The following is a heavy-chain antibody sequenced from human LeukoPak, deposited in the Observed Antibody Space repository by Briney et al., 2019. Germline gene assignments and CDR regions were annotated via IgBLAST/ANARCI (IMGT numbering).Heavy chain of an antibody. CDR1: GFTFTSYA. CDR2: INGGGDKT. D-gene: IGHD3-22*01. Sequence: GGSLRLSCAASGFTFTSYAMSWVRQAPGKGLEWVSGINGGGDKTYYRDSVRGRITISRDNSKNTLYLQMNSLRAEDTAVYYCAKVNHYYDSSGDFDYWGQGTLVTVSS. J-gene: IGHJ4*02. V-gene: IGHV3-23*01. CDR3: AKVNHYYDSSGDFDY.